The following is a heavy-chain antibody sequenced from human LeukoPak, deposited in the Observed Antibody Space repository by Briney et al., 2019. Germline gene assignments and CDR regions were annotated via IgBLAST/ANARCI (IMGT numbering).Heavy chain of an antibody. CDR1: GFTFSSYS. Sequence: GGSLRLSCVASGFTFSSYSMNWVRQAPGKEPEWVSSVSGSNNYTYYAGSVKGRFTISRDNSNNTLFLQMNSLRADDTALYYCAKGIRVGATTGHPDYWGQGTLVTVSS. CDR2: VSGSNNYT. J-gene: IGHJ4*02. CDR3: AKGIRVGATTGHPDY. D-gene: IGHD1-26*01. V-gene: IGHV3-21*04.